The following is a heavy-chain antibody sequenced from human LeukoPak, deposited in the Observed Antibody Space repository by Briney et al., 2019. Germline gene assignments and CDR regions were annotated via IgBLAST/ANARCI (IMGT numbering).Heavy chain of an antibody. V-gene: IGHV1-2*02. J-gene: IGHJ4*02. Sequence: GASVKVSCKASGYTFTGYYMHWVRQAPGQGLEWMGWINPNSGGTNYAQKFQGRVTMTRDTSISTAYMELSRLRSDDTAVYYCARDLSHRYYYSTGYAFDYWGQGTLVTVSS. CDR3: ARDLSHRYYYSTGYAFDY. CDR2: INPNSGGT. CDR1: GYTFTGYY. D-gene: IGHD3-22*01.